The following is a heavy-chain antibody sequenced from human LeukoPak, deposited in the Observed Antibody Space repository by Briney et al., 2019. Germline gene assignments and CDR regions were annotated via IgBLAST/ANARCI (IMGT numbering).Heavy chain of an antibody. Sequence: GGSLRLSCAASGFTFSNAWMSWVRQAPGKGLEWVGRIKSKTDGGTTDYAAPVKGRFTISRDDSKNTLYLQMNSLKTEDTAVYYCTHPIVEVATMDGDWGQGTLVTVSS. CDR2: IKSKTDGGTT. CDR3: THPIVEVATMDGD. CDR1: GFTFSNAW. D-gene: IGHD5-24*01. V-gene: IGHV3-15*01. J-gene: IGHJ4*02.